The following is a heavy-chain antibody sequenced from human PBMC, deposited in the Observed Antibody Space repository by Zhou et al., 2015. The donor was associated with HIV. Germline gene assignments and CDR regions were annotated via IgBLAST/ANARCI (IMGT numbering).Heavy chain of an antibody. V-gene: IGHV1-69*01. CDR2: IIPIFGTP. J-gene: IGHJ6*02. CDR3: ATCSWNYQRQLYAMDV. D-gene: IGHD1-7*01. CDR1: GGTFSSYA. Sequence: QMQLVQSGAEVKKPGSSVKVSCQASGGTFSSYAISWVRQAPGQGLEWMGGIIPIFGTPNYAQKFQGRVTIYADESTNTAYMGLDSLRSEDTAVIYCATCSWNYQRQLYAMDVWGQGTTVIVSS.